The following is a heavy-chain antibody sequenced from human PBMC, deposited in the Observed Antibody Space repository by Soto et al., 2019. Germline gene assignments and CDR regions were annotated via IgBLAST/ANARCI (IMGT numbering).Heavy chain of an antibody. CDR1: GGSISSYY. CDR2: IYYSGST. V-gene: IGHV4-59*01. CDR3: ARAYGSGSYGYYYYYGMDV. Sequence: TLSLTCTVSGGSISSYYWSWIRQPPGKGLEWIGYIYYSGSTNYNPSLKSRVTISVDTSKNQFSLKLSSVTAADTAVYYCARAYGSGSYGYYYYYGMDVWGQGTTVTV. J-gene: IGHJ6*02. D-gene: IGHD3-10*01.